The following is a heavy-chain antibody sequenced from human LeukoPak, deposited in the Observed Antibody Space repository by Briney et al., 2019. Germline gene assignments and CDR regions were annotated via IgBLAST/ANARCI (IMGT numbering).Heavy chain of an antibody. J-gene: IGHJ4*02. CDR3: ARGLEHYYDSSGYAY. CDR1: GYTFTGYY. D-gene: IGHD3-22*01. V-gene: IGHV1-8*02. CDR2: MNPNSGNT. Sequence: ASVKVSCKASGYTFTGYYMHWVRQATGQGLEWMGWMNPNSGNTGYAQKFQGRVTMTRNTSISTAYMELSSLRSEDTAVYYCARGLEHYYDSSGYAYWGQGTLVTVSS.